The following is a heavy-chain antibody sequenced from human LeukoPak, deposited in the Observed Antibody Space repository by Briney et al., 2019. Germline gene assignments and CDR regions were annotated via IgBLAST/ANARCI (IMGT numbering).Heavy chain of an antibody. V-gene: IGHV5-51*01. CDR2: IHPDDSDT. Sequence: GESLKISCKGSGYSFSSYWIAWVRQMPGEGLEWMGIIHPDDSDTRYSPSFQGQVTISADKSIRTAYLQWSSLKASDSAMYYCARQPGAGWFDPWGQGTLVTVSS. CDR1: GYSFSSYW. D-gene: IGHD3-10*01. J-gene: IGHJ5*02. CDR3: ARQPGAGWFDP.